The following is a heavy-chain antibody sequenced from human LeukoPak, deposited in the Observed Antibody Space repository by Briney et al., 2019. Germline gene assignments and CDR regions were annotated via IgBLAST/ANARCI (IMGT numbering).Heavy chain of an antibody. J-gene: IGHJ4*02. Sequence: EASVKVSYKASGGTFSSYAISWVRQAPGQGLEWMGGIIPIFGTANYAQKFQGRVTITADESTSTAYMELSSLRSEDTAVYYCARGDYDYVWGIFDYWGQGTLVTVSS. CDR3: ARGDYDYVWGIFDY. CDR2: IIPIFGTA. V-gene: IGHV1-69*13. D-gene: IGHD3-16*01. CDR1: GGTFSSYA.